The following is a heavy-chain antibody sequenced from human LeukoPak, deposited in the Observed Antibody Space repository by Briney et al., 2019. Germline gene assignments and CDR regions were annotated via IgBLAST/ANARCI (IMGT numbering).Heavy chain of an antibody. J-gene: IGHJ4*02. V-gene: IGHV1-46*01. CDR3: ARDAQVTGMTPLDY. D-gene: IGHD1-20*01. CDR2: INPSGGST. CDR1: GYTFTSYY. Sequence: ASVKVSCKASGYTFTSYYMHWVRQAPGQRLEWMGIINPSGGSTSYAQKFQGRVTMTRDTSTSTAYMELRSLRSDDTAVYYCARDAQVTGMTPLDYWGQGTLVTVSS.